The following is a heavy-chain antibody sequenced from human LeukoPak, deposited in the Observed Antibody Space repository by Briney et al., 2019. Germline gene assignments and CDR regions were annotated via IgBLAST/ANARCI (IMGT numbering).Heavy chain of an antibody. CDR2: ISYDGSNK. D-gene: IGHD3-10*02. Sequence: QPGRSLRLSCAASGVTFSSYGMHWVRQAPGKGLEWVAVISYDGSNKYYADSVKGRFTISRDNSKNTLYLQMNSLRAEDTAVYYCAKDYYVRTERPQIDYWGQGTLVTVSS. CDR1: GVTFSSYG. CDR3: AKDYYVRTERPQIDY. J-gene: IGHJ4*02. V-gene: IGHV3-30*18.